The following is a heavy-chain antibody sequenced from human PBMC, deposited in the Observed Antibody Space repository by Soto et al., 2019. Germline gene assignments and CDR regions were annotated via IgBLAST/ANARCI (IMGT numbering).Heavy chain of an antibody. J-gene: IGHJ6*02. V-gene: IGHV3-23*01. Sequence: PSETLSLTCAVYGGSFSGYYWSWIRQPPGKGLEWVSAISGSGGSTYYADSVKGRFTISRDNSKNTLYLQMNSLRAEDTAVYYCAKGVQLWFVYYYYGMDVWGQGTTVTVSS. CDR1: GGSFSGYY. CDR3: AKGVQLWFVYYYYGMDV. CDR2: ISGSGGST. D-gene: IGHD5-18*01.